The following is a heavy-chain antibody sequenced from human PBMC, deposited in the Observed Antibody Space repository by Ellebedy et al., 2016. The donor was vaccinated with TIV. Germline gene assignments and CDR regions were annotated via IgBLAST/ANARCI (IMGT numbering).Heavy chain of an antibody. V-gene: IGHV4-39*01. CDR2: IYYTGST. CDR1: GGSISRSSSY. Sequence: SETLSLTCSVPGGSISRSSSYWGWIRQPPGKGLEWIGSIYYTGSTDYNPSLKSRVAISADTSQNQFSRRLSSVTAAATAVYYRARWFGELLYVRWFEPWGQGTLVTVSS. CDR3: ARWFGELLYVRWFEP. J-gene: IGHJ5*02. D-gene: IGHD3-10*01.